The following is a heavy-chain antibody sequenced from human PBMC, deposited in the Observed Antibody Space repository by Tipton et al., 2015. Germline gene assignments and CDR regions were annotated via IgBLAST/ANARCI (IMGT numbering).Heavy chain of an antibody. V-gene: IGHV4-61*02. D-gene: IGHD4-11*01. Sequence: TLSLTCTVSGGSISSGSYYWSWIRQPAGKGLEWIGRIYTSGSTNYNPSLKSRVTISVDTSKNQFSLKLSSVTAADTAVYYCARDLEGLQRDYYGMDVWDQGP. CDR3: ARDLEGLQRDYYGMDV. CDR1: GGSISSGSYY. J-gene: IGHJ6*02. CDR2: IYTSGST.